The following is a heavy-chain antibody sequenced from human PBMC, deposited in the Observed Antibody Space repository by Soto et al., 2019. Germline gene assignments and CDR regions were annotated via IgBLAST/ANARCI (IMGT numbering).Heavy chain of an antibody. D-gene: IGHD6-25*01. Sequence: EVQLVESGGGLVKPGGSLRLSCAASGFTFSSYSMNWVRQAPGKGLEWVSSISSSSSYIYYADSVKGRFTISRDNAKNSLYLQMNSLRAEDTAVYDCAGMGSQRYYSYGMDVWGQGTTVTVSS. V-gene: IGHV3-21*01. CDR3: AGMGSQRYYSYGMDV. J-gene: IGHJ6*02. CDR2: ISSSSSYI. CDR1: GFTFSSYS.